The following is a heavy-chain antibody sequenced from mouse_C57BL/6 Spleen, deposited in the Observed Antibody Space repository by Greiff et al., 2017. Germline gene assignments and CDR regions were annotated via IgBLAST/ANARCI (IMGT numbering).Heavy chain of an antibody. J-gene: IGHJ1*03. CDR1: GFSLTSYG. D-gene: IGHD1-1*01. CDR3: AKSPDYYGSSYVYFDV. CDR2: IWGDGST. Sequence: VKLMESGPGLVAPSQSLSITCTVSGFSLTSYGVSWVRQPPGKGLAWLGVIWGDGSTNYHSALISRLSISKNNSKSQVFLQLNSLQTDDTATYYCAKSPDYYGSSYVYFDVWGTGTTVTVSS. V-gene: IGHV2-3*01.